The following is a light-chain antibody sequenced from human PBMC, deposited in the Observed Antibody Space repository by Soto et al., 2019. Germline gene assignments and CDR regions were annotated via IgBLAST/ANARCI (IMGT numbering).Light chain of an antibody. CDR2: CIS. Sequence: AIQMTQSPSSLSASVGDTVTFTCRASQAIRNDLGWFQQRPGKPPKLLIYCISILQTGVPSRFSGSGSGTDFPLTISGLQPEDFATYYCLHDALFPYSFGQGTRLEI. V-gene: IGKV1-6*01. CDR3: LHDALFPYS. CDR1: QAIRND. J-gene: IGKJ2*03.